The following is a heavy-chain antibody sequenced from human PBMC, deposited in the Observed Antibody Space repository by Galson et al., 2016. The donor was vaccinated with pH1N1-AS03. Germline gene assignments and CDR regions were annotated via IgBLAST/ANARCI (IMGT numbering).Heavy chain of an antibody. CDR1: GGSTSSYY. CDR2: VYYNGIT. D-gene: IGHD3-9*01. V-gene: IGHV4-59*01. J-gene: IGHJ4*02. Sequence: ETLSLTCAVSGGSTSSYYWSWLRQPPGKGLEWIGYVYYNGITNYNPSLKSRVTITIDTSKNQFSLKLSSVTAADTAVYYCARGASDILTGYYNSAPFDYWGRGTLITVSS. CDR3: ARGASDILTGYYNSAPFDY.